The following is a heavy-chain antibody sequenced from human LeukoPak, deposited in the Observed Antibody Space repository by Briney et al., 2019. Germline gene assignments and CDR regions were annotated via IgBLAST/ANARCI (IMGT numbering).Heavy chain of an antibody. V-gene: IGHV4-38-2*01. CDR1: GYSISSGYH. Sequence: SETLSLTCAVSGYSISSGYHWGWIRQPPGKGLEWIGSIYHSGSTYYNPPLKSRVTISVDTSKNQFSLKLSSVTAADAAVYYCARHPYDFWSGYYPHFDHWGQGTLVTVSS. CDR3: ARHPYDFWSGYYPHFDH. J-gene: IGHJ4*02. D-gene: IGHD3-3*01. CDR2: IYHSGST.